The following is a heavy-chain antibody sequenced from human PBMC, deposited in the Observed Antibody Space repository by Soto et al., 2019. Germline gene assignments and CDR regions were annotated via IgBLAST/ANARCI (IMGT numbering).Heavy chain of an antibody. D-gene: IGHD2-15*01. CDR2: IYYSGST. CDR1: GGSISSYY. J-gene: IGHJ4*02. Sequence: QVQLQESGPGLVKPSETLSLTCTVSGGSISSYYWSWIRQPPGKGLEWIGYIYYSGSTNYNPSLKCRVTIAVDTSKNQFSLNLSSVTAADTAVYYCARVSVPADIPTYYFDYWGQGTLVTVSS. CDR3: ARVSVPADIPTYYFDY. V-gene: IGHV4-59*01.